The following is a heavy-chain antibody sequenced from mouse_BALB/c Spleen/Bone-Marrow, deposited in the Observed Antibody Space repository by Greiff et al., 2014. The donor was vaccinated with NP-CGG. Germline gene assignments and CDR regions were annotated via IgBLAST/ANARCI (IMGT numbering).Heavy chain of an antibody. J-gene: IGHJ2*01. CDR2: IYPGDGDT. CDR1: GYAFSSYW. Sequence: VQLQQSGAELVRPGSSVKISCKASGYAFSSYWMNWVKQRPGQGLEWIGQIYPGDGDTNYNGNFKDKATLTTDKSSTTAQMQLSSLTSEDSAVYFCARGGRLTGYYFDYWGQGTTLTVSS. CDR3: ARGGRLTGYYFDY. V-gene: IGHV1-80*01. D-gene: IGHD4-1*01.